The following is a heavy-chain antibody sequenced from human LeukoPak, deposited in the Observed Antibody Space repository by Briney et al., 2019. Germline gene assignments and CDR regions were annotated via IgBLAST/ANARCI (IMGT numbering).Heavy chain of an antibody. CDR2: ISGSGGST. Sequence: GGSLRLSCAASGFTFSSYAMSWVRQAPGKGLEWVSAISGSGGSTYYADSVKGRFTISRDNSKNTLYLQMNSPRAEDTAVYYCAKEMRYYDSSGYSQYYFDYWGQGTLVTVSS. CDR3: AKEMRYYDSSGYSQYYFDY. J-gene: IGHJ4*02. CDR1: GFTFSSYA. V-gene: IGHV3-23*01. D-gene: IGHD3-22*01.